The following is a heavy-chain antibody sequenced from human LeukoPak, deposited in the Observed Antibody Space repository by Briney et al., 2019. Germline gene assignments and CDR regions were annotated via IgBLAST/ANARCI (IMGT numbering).Heavy chain of an antibody. J-gene: IGHJ4*02. CDR1: GFTFSSYW. CDR3: ARELYSSSWNHEFDY. D-gene: IGHD6-13*01. Sequence: GGSLRLSCAASGFTFSSYWMHWVRQAPGKGLVWVSRINSDGSSTSYADSVKGRFTISRDNSKNTLYLQMNSLRAEDTAVYYCARELYSSSWNHEFDYWGQGTLVTVSS. V-gene: IGHV3-74*01. CDR2: INSDGSST.